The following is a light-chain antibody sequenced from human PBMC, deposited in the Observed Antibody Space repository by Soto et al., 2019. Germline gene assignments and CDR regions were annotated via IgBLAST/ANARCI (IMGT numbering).Light chain of an antibody. CDR3: QQFHTSFTII. CDR1: QMVSRRY. J-gene: IGKJ5*01. V-gene: IGKV3-20*01. Sequence: EIVLTPSQCTLSLSPAERSTLSCRSSQMVSRRYLAWYQQKPGQAPRLLINGASSRATGIPDRFSGSGSGTDFTLTISRLEPEDSAVYYCQQFHTSFTIIFGQGTRLEI. CDR2: GAS.